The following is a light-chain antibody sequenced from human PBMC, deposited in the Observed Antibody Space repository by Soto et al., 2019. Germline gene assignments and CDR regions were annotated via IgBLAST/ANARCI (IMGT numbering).Light chain of an antibody. J-gene: IGLJ1*01. Sequence: QSALTQPASVSGSPGQSITISCSGTNTDVGAYDYVSWYQQHPGKAPKLILYDVINRPSGVSDRFSGSKSGNTASLTLSGLQAEDEAEYFCSSYSTISNLVFGTGTKLTVL. CDR1: NTDVGAYDY. V-gene: IGLV2-14*03. CDR2: DVI. CDR3: SSYSTISNLV.